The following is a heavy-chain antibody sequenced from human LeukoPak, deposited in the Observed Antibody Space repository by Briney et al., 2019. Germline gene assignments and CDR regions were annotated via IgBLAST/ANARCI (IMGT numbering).Heavy chain of an antibody. Sequence: PGGSLRLFCAASGFTFNSYSMNWVRQAPGKGLVWVSRVNSDGSDTAYADSVKGRFTISRDNVNNILHLQMNSLRAEDTAVYYCVRNNWNSVYYGMDVWGQGTTVTVSS. CDR1: GFTFNSYS. D-gene: IGHD1-7*01. CDR3: VRNNWNSVYYGMDV. J-gene: IGHJ6*02. CDR2: VNSDGSDT. V-gene: IGHV3-74*01.